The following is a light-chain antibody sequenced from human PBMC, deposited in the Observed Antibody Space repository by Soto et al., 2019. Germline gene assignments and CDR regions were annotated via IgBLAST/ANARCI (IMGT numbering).Light chain of an antibody. J-gene: IGLJ2*01. Sequence: QSVLTQPPSASGTPGQRVTISCSGSSSNIETNTVDWYQHLPGTAPKVLIFNNNQRPSGVPDRSSGSKSGTSASLAISGLQSEDEAHYYCAVWDDSLSGMIFGGGTKLTVL. CDR3: AVWDDSLSGMI. CDR1: SSNIETNT. V-gene: IGLV1-44*01. CDR2: NNN.